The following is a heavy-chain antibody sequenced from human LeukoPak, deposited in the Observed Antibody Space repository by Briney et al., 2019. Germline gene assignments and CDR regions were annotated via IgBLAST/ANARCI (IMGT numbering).Heavy chain of an antibody. D-gene: IGHD2-2*01. Sequence: SETLSLTCTVSGGSLSNHYWSWIRQPPGKGLEWIGYIYYGGSTNYNPSLKSRVTISVDTSKNQFSLKLSSVTAADTAVYYCARDHRSSFLLVDGYYYYYYGMDVWGQGTTVTVSS. V-gene: IGHV4-59*11. CDR1: GGSLSNHY. J-gene: IGHJ6*02. CDR3: ARDHRSSFLLVDGYYYYYYGMDV. CDR2: IYYGGST.